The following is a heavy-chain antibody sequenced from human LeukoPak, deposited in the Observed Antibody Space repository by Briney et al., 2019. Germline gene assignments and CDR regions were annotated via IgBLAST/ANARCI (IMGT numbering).Heavy chain of an antibody. Sequence: PGGSLRLSCAASGFTFSSYEMNWVRQAPGKGLEWVGRIKSKTDGGTTDYAEPVKGRFTISRDDSKNTLCLQMNFLKTEDTALYYCAAVSVDYGDSSFDFWGQGTLVTVSS. CDR1: GFTFSSYE. CDR2: IKSKTDGGTT. D-gene: IGHD4-17*01. CDR3: AAVSVDYGDSSFDF. V-gene: IGHV3-15*01. J-gene: IGHJ4*02.